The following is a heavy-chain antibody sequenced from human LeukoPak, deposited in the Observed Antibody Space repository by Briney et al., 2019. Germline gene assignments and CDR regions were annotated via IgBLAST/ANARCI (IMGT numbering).Heavy chain of an antibody. CDR1: GFTFRNYE. D-gene: IGHD5-18*01. Sequence: PGGSLTLSCAASGFTFRNYEINWVRQAPGKGLEWISYISSSGDRIYYADSVKGRFTISRENAKNSLYMQMNSLRAEDTGVYYCARGYRYGYDYWGQGTLVTVSS. J-gene: IGHJ4*02. CDR2: ISSSGDRI. V-gene: IGHV3-48*03. CDR3: ARGYRYGYDY.